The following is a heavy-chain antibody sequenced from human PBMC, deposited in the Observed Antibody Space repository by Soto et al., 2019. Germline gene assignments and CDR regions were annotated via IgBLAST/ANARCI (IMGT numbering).Heavy chain of an antibody. D-gene: IGHD2-8*01. J-gene: IGHJ4*02. CDR3: AQIRRDCTNGVCYIDYFDY. V-gene: IGHV3-23*01. Sequence: GGSLRLSCAASGFTFSSYAMSWVRQAPGKGLEWVSAIRGSGGSTYYADSVKGRFTISRDNSKNTLYLQMNSLRAEDTAVYYCAQIRRDCTNGVCYIDYFDYWGQGTLVTVSS. CDR2: IRGSGGST. CDR1: GFTFSSYA.